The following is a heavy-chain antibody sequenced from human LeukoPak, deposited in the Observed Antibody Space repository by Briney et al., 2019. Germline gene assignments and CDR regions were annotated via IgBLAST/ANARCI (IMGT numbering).Heavy chain of an antibody. J-gene: IGHJ4*02. V-gene: IGHV1-2*02. CDR3: ARGSLWFGSKFDY. CDR2: INPKSGGT. CDR1: GGTFSSYA. Sequence: ASVKVSCKASGGTFSSYAISWVRQAPGQGLEWMGWINPKSGGTNYVQKFQGRVTMTRDTSISTAYMDLSSLRSDDTAVYYCARGSLWFGSKFDYWGQGTLVTVSS. D-gene: IGHD3-10*01.